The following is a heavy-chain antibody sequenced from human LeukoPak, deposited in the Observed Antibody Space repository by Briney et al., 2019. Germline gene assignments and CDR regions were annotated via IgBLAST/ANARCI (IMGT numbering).Heavy chain of an antibody. V-gene: IGHV4-39*01. CDR1: GGSISSSSYY. CDR2: IYYSGST. Sequence: SETLSLTCTVSGGSISSSSYYWGWIRQPPGKGLEWIGSIYYSGSTYYNPSLKSRVTISVDTSKNQFSLKLSSVTAADTALYYCARLNSPGWFDPWGQGTLVTVSS. J-gene: IGHJ5*02. CDR3: ARLNSPGWFDP. D-gene: IGHD4-23*01.